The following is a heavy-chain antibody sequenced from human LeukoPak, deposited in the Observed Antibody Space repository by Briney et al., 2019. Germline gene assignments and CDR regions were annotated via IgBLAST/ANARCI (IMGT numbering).Heavy chain of an antibody. Sequence: SETLSLTCTVYGGSFSGYYWSWIRQPPGKGLEWIGEINHSGSTNYNTSLKSRVTISVDTSKNQFSLKLSSVTAADTAVYYCARGRYSSGWYKSPPSFDYWGQGTLVTVSS. V-gene: IGHV4-34*01. J-gene: IGHJ4*02. CDR3: ARGRYSSGWYKSPPSFDY. D-gene: IGHD6-19*01. CDR1: GGSFSGYY. CDR2: INHSGST.